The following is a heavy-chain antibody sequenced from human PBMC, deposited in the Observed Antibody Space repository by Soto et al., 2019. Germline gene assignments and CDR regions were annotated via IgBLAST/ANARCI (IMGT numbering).Heavy chain of an antibody. V-gene: IGHV1-69*13. CDR2: IIPMFSTP. CDR3: ARAQFSDILTADDYGMDV. D-gene: IGHD3-9*01. J-gene: IGHJ6*02. Sequence: SVKVSCKASGYSFTGYYMHWVRQAPGHGLEWMGRIIPMFSTPHYAQKFQGRVTIIADESTTTVNMEMRGLTYEDTAVYYCARAQFSDILTADDYGMDVWGQGTSVTVSS. CDR1: GYSFTGYY.